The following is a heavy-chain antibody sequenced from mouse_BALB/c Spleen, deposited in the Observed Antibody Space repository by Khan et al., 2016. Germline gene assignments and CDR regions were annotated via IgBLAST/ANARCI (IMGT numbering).Heavy chain of an antibody. CDR1: GYTFTDYN. Sequence: VQLKESGPELVKPGASVKISCKASGYTFTDYNMHWVKQSHGKSLEWIGYIYPYNGGTGYNQRFKSKATLTVDNSSRTAYMELRSLTSDDSAVYYCAREDWDAWFAYWGQGTLVTVSA. CDR2: IYPYNGGT. V-gene: IGHV1S29*02. J-gene: IGHJ3*01. D-gene: IGHD4-1*01. CDR3: AREDWDAWFAY.